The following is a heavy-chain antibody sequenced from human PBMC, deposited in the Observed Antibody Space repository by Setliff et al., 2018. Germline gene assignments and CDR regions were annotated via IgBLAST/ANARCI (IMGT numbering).Heavy chain of an antibody. CDR3: ASGSRGFDY. V-gene: IGHV1-3*04. J-gene: IGHJ4*02. CDR2: IYTDNGNR. Sequence: GSVNVSWKAAGYTFSANAIHWVRQAHGQRLEWMGFIYTDNGNRKYSKNFQDRVALTRDTSASTAYMELSSLTSEDTAVYFSASGSRGFDYWGQGALVTVSS. CDR1: GYTFSANA.